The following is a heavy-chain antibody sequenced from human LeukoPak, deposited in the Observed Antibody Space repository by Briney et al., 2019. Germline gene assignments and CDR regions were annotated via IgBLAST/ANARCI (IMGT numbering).Heavy chain of an antibody. J-gene: IGHJ4*02. Sequence: ASETLSLTCTVSGGSIRSSYYYWGWIRQPPGKGLEWIGSIYDSGSTYYNPSLKSRVTISVDTSKNQFSLKLSSVTAADTAVCYCARVIPYDYVWGSYRAFDYWGQGTLVTVSS. V-gene: IGHV4-39*07. CDR1: GGSIRSSYYY. D-gene: IGHD3-16*02. CDR2: IYDSGST. CDR3: ARVIPYDYVWGSYRAFDY.